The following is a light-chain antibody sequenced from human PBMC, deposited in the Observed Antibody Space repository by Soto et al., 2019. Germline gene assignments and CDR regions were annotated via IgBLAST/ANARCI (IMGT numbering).Light chain of an antibody. CDR1: QSVSSY. CDR3: QHRYNWLIT. CDR2: DTN. V-gene: IGKV3-11*01. J-gene: IGKJ5*01. Sequence: EIVLAQSPATLSLSPGERATLSCRASQSVSSYLAWYQQKPGQAHRLLIYDTNNRPTGIQSRFSGSGSGTDFTLTIRSLEPEDFAVYYCQHRYNWLITFGQGTRLEIK.